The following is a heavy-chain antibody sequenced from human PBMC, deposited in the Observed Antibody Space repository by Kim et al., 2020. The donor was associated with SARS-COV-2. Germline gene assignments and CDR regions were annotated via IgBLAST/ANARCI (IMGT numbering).Heavy chain of an antibody. V-gene: IGHV4-59*13. D-gene: IGHD7-27*01. J-gene: IGHJ6*02. CDR2: IYYSGST. Sequence: SETLSLTCTVSGGSISSYYWSWIRQPPGKGLEWIGYIYYSGSTNYNPSLKNRVTISVDTSKNQFSLKLSSVTAADTAVYYCARGSGLPHYYYYGMDVWGQGTTVTVSS. CDR1: GGSISSYY. CDR3: ARGSGLPHYYYYGMDV.